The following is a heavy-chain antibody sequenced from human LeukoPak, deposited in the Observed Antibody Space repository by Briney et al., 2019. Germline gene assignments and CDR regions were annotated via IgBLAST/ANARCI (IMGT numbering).Heavy chain of an antibody. J-gene: IGHJ5*02. Sequence: GGSLRLSCAASGFTFSIYAMTWVRQAPGKGLEWVSGISGRDGSTYYADSVKGRFTISRDNSKNTLYLQMNSLRAEDTAVYYCAKGRDWFDPWGQGTLVTVSS. CDR2: ISGRDGST. CDR3: AKGRDWFDP. V-gene: IGHV3-23*01. CDR1: GFTFSIYA.